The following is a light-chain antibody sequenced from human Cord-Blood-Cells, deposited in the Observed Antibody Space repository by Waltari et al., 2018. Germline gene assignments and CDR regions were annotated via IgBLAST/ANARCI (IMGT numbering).Light chain of an antibody. CDR2: DVS. V-gene: IGLV2-14*03. Sequence: QSALTQPASVSGSPGQSIPISCTGTSSDVGCYNYFSWYQHHPGKAPTLLLYDVSNRPSRVSNRSSVSKSGTTASQTISVLQAEDEADYSCSSYTSRSTVVFGAVTKLTVL. J-gene: IGLJ2*01. CDR1: SSDVGCYNY. CDR3: SSYTSRSTVV.